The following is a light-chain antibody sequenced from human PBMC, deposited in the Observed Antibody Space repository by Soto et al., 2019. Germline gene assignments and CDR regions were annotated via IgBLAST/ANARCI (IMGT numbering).Light chain of an antibody. CDR3: QQYSSHST. Sequence: VMTHSRPTLSVSPPETLTLSCRASQSVGSNFAWYHQKRGQAPRLLIYDASTRATGIPARFSGSASGTESTLTISSLKPDDFATYYCQQYSSHSTFGQGTKVDIK. J-gene: IGKJ1*01. V-gene: IGKV3-15*01. CDR2: DAS. CDR1: QSVGSN.